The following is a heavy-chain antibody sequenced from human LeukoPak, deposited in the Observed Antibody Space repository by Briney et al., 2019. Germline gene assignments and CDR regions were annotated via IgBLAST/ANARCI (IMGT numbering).Heavy chain of an antibody. Sequence: GGSLRLSCAASGFTFGSYGMHWVRQAPGKGLDWVAVVRYDGNNPYYSASVKGRFTISRDNSKNTVLLQMNNLRLADGAVYYCARGSRYGDYPYYCDFWGQGTLVTVSS. D-gene: IGHD4-17*01. CDR3: ARGSRYGDYPYYCDF. CDR1: GFTFGSYG. J-gene: IGHJ4*02. V-gene: IGHV3-30*12. CDR2: VRYDGNNP.